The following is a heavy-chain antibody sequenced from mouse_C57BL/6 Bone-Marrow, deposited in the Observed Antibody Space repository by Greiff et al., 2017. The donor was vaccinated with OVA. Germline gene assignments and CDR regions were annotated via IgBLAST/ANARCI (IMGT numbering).Heavy chain of an antibody. D-gene: IGHD1-1*01. V-gene: IGHV1-84*01. CDR2: IYPGSGNT. Sequence: QVQLKQSGPELVKPGASVKISCKASGYTFTDYYINWVKQRPGQGLEWIGWIYPGSGNTKYNEKFKGKATLTVDTSSSTAYMQLSSLTSEDSAVYFCARGIRYYGSSYWWYFDVWGTGTTVTVSS. CDR1: GYTFTDYY. CDR3: ARGIRYYGSSYWWYFDV. J-gene: IGHJ1*03.